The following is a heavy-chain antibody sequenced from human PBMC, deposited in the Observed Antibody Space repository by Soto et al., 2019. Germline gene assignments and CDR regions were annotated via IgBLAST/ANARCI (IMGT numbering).Heavy chain of an antibody. CDR2: ISRNGRT. D-gene: IGHD3-16*02. CDR3: AISHISADRESAWVYDY. Sequence: GGSLRLSCAASGFTFHNYAVTWVRQAPGKGLEWVSAISRNGRTYYADFVKGRFTISRDNSNETLYLHMGSLTADDTAVYRCAISHISADRESAWVYDYWGQGTLVTVSS. CDR1: GFTFHNYA. J-gene: IGHJ4*02. V-gene: IGHV3-23*01.